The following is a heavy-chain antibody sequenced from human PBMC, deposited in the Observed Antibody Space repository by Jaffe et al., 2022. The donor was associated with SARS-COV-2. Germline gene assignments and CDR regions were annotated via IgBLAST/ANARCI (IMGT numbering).Heavy chain of an antibody. V-gene: IGHV2-5*02. CDR2: IYWDDDK. D-gene: IGHD3-10*01. Sequence: QITLKESGPTLVKPTQTLTLTCTFSGFSLSTSGVGVGWIRQPPGKALEWLALIYWDDDKRYSPSLKSRLTITKDTSKNQVVLTMTNMDPVDTATYYCAHRPQLLWFGEHTYNWFDPWGQGTLVTVSS. CDR1: GFSLSTSGVG. J-gene: IGHJ5*02. CDR3: AHRPQLLWFGEHTYNWFDP.